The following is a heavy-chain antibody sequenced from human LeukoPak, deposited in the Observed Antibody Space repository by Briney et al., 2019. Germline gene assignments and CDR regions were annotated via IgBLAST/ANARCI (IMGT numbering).Heavy chain of an antibody. Sequence: EASVKVSCKASGGTFSSYAISWVRQSPGQGLEWMGRIIPIFGIANYAQKFRGRVTITADKSTSTAYMELSSLRSEDPAVYYCARVSYYYGMDVWGQGTTVTVSS. CDR1: GGTFSSYA. CDR3: ARVSYYYGMDV. J-gene: IGHJ6*02. CDR2: IIPIFGIA. V-gene: IGHV1-69*04.